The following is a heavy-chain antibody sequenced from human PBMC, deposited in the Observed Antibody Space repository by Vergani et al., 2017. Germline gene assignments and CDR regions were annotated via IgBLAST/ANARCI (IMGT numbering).Heavy chain of an antibody. V-gene: IGHV1-69*04. CDR2: IVVILGLP. CDR1: GGTFSSDA. J-gene: IGHJ4*02. D-gene: IGHD1-26*01. CDR3: AKGHHYLHF. Sequence: QVQLVQSGPEMKKPGSSVKVSCKALGGTFSSDAINWVRQAPGQGLEWMGKIVVILGLPSYAQKFQGRLTLTADKSTNTASMELTSLTSEDTAVYYCAKGHHYLHFWGQGTLLTVSS.